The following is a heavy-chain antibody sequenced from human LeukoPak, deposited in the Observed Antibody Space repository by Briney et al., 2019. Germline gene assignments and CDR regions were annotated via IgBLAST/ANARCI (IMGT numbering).Heavy chain of an antibody. V-gene: IGHV3-30-3*01. CDR2: ISYDGSNK. Sequence: PGGSLRLSCAASGFTFSSYAMHWVRQAPGKGLEWVAVISYDGSNKYYADSVKGRFTISRDNSKNTLYLQMNSLRAEDTAVYYCARDTDTAMVTAGGWFDPWGQGTLVTVSS. CDR1: GFTFSSYA. CDR3: ARDTDTAMVTAGGWFDP. J-gene: IGHJ5*02. D-gene: IGHD5-18*01.